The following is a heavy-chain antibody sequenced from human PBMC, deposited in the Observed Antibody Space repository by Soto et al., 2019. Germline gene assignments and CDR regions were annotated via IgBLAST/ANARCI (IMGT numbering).Heavy chain of an antibody. V-gene: IGHV5-51*01. D-gene: IGHD6-19*01. J-gene: IGHJ4*02. CDR3: ARSSREWLSPFDY. Sequence: GESLKISCKGSGYSFTSYWIAWVRQMPGEGLEWMAIIYPGDSDTRYSPSFQGQVTISADKSISTAYLQWSSLKASDTAMYYCARSSREWLSPFDYWGQGTLVTVSS. CDR2: IYPGDSDT. CDR1: GYSFTSYW.